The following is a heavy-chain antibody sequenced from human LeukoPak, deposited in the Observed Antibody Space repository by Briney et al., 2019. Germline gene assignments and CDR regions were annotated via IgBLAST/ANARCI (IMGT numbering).Heavy chain of an antibody. V-gene: IGHV4-34*12. CDR2: IIHSGSP. CDR3: ARRHYEILSGYPS. J-gene: IGHJ4*02. CDR1: GGSFSGYY. D-gene: IGHD3-9*01. Sequence: SETLSLTCAVCGGSFSGYYGSWLRQPPGKGVEWIGEIIHSGSPNYNPSLKSRVTMSIDTSKNQFSLNLSSVTAADTAVYYCARRHYEILSGYPSWGQGILVTVSS.